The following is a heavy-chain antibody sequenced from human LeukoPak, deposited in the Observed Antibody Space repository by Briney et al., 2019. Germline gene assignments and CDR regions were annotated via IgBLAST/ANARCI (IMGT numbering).Heavy chain of an antibody. CDR2: YYSGTRS. J-gene: IGHJ6*02. V-gene: IGHV3-NL1*01. Sequence: PGRSLRLSCAASGFSFSSHSYGMHWVRQAPGKGLEWVSVYYSGTRSYYADSVKGRFTISRDNSKNTVYLQMNSLRAEDTAVYYCARERYISGFVGTDVWGQGTTVTVSS. CDR1: GFSFSSHSYG. CDR3: ARERYISGFVGTDV. D-gene: IGHD5-18*01.